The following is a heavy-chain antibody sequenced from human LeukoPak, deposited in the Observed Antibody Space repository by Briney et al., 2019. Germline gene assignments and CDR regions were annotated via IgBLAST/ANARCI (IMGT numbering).Heavy chain of an antibody. D-gene: IGHD2-15*01. J-gene: IGHJ4*02. CDR3: ARDRDIVVVVAATPEAGY. CDR1: GYTFTSYG. Sequence: VASVKVSCXASGYTFTSYGISWVRQAPGQGLEWMGWISAYNGNTNYAQKLQGRVTMTTDTSTSTAYMELRSLRSDDTAVYYCARDRDIVVVVAATPEAGYWGQGTLVTVSS. CDR2: ISAYNGNT. V-gene: IGHV1-18*01.